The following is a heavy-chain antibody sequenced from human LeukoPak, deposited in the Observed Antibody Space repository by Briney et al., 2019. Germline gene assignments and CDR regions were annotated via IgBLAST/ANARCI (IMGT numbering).Heavy chain of an antibody. CDR2: MNPNSGNT. V-gene: IGHV1-8*01. CDR1: GYAFTSYD. Sequence: ASVKVSCKASGYAFTSYDINWVRQATGQGLEWMGWMNPNSGNTGSAQTFQGRVTMTMDTSISTAYMELTSLSSEDTAVYYCVAKGYWGQGTLVTVSS. J-gene: IGHJ4*02. CDR3: VAKGY.